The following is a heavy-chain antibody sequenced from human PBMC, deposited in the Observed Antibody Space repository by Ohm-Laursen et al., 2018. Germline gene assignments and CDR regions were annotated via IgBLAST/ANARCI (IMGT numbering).Heavy chain of an antibody. Sequence: SLRLSCAASGFTFSSYGMHWVRQAPGKGLEWVAVISYDGSNKYYADSVKGRFTISRDNSKNTLYLQMNSLRAEDTAVYYCAKERTGTYDYWGQGTLVTVSS. CDR2: ISYDGSNK. V-gene: IGHV3-30*18. CDR3: AKERTGTYDY. D-gene: IGHD1-1*01. J-gene: IGHJ4*02. CDR1: GFTFSSYG.